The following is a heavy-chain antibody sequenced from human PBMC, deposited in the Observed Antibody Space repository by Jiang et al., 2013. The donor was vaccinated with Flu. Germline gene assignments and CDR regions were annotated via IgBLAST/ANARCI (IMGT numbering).Heavy chain of an antibody. J-gene: IGHJ4*02. D-gene: IGHD3/OR15-3a*01. V-gene: IGHV2-70*01. CDR2: MDWDDGK. Sequence: KPTQTLTLTCTFSGFSVTTREMCVTWIRQPPGKALEWLALMDWDDGKRYSTSLKNRLTISKGTAENQAVLTLTDMDPVDTATYYCARTRGYWTGPIDYWGQGILVTVSS. CDR1: GFSVTTREMC. CDR3: ARTRGYWTGPIDY.